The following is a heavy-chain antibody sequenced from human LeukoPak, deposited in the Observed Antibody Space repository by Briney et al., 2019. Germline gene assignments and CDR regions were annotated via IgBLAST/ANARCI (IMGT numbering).Heavy chain of an antibody. CDR1: GFTFSIYP. CDR3: AKDLFGGHARAYFDY. V-gene: IGHV3-23*01. Sequence: PGGSLRLSCAASGFTFSIYPMTWVRQAPGQGLEWVSSISCSGAYAYYANSVKGRFIASRDNSKNTMFLQMNSLRAEDTAVYYCAKDLFGGHARAYFDYWGRGTLVTVSS. D-gene: IGHD3-16*01. J-gene: IGHJ4*02. CDR2: ISCSGAYA.